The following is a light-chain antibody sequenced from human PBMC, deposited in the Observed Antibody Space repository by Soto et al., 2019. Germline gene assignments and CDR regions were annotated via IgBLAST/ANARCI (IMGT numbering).Light chain of an antibody. CDR1: QGINHY. V-gene: IGKV1-27*01. Sequence: DIKMSQSPSSLSASVRHRVTINCRASQGINHYLAWFQQKPGKVPKLLIYATSTLQSGVPSRFSGSGFGTDFTLTISSLQPEDFATYYCQQTYSAPPTFGQGTKVDIK. CDR2: ATS. CDR3: QQTYSAPPT. J-gene: IGKJ1*01.